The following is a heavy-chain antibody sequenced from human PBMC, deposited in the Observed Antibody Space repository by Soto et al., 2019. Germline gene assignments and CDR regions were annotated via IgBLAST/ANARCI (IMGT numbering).Heavy chain of an antibody. CDR2: ISGSGGST. V-gene: IGHV3-23*01. Sequence: GGSLRLSCAASGFTFSSYAMSWVRQAPGKGLEWVSTISGSGGSTYYADSVKGRFTISRDNSRNTLYLQMNSLRAEDTAVYYCAKKVYWKGGFDYWGQGTLVTVSS. CDR3: AKKVYWKGGFDY. D-gene: IGHD1-1*01. J-gene: IGHJ4*02. CDR1: GFTFSSYA.